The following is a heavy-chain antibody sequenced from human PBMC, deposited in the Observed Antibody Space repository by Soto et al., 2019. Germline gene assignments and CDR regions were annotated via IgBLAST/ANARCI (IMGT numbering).Heavy chain of an antibody. CDR3: ATRITVFGLLIPPFDP. CDR1: GGSVNGYY. Sequence: SETLSLTCAVYGGSVNGYYWNWIRQPPGKGLEWIGEINHTGGTHYNPSPKSRVTMSVDTSKNQFSLRLSSVTAADTAIYYCATRITVFGLLIPPFDPWGQGTQVTVSS. J-gene: IGHJ5*02. D-gene: IGHD3-3*01. CDR2: INHTGGT. V-gene: IGHV4-34*01.